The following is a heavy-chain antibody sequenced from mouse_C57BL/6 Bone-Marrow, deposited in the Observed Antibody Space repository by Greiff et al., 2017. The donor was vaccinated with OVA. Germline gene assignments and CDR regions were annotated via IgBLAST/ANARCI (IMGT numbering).Heavy chain of an antibody. V-gene: IGHV1-72*01. CDR2: IDPKSGGT. D-gene: IGHD1-1*01. Sequence: QVQLQQPGAELVKPGASVKLSCKASGYTFTSYWMHWVKQRPGRGLEWIGRIDPKSGGTKYNEKFKSKATLTVDKPSSTAYMQRSSLTSEDSAVYYGARRDYGSSFYYAMDYWGQGTSVTVSS. J-gene: IGHJ4*01. CDR1: GYTFTSYW. CDR3: ARRDYGSSFYYAMDY.